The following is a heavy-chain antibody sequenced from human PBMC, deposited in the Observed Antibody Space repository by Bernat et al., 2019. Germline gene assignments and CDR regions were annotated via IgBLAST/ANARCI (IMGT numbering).Heavy chain of an antibody. CDR1: GFTVSSNY. V-gene: IGHV3-53*01. Sequence: EVQLVESGGGLIQPGGSLRLSCAASGFTVSSNYMSWVRQTPGKGLEWVSVIYTGGTTFYADSVQGRFTISRDRSTNTLYLQMNNLRADDTALYYCAREEYTSSSRHWYFDLWGRGTLVTVSS. CDR2: IYTGGTT. D-gene: IGHD6-6*01. J-gene: IGHJ2*01. CDR3: AREEYTSSSRHWYFDL.